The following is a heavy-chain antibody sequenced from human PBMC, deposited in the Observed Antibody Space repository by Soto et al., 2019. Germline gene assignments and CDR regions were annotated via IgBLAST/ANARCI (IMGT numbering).Heavy chain of an antibody. CDR3: AKDLNDYYYDTSGYYYGPRDYGLDV. V-gene: IGHV3-30*18. Sequence: VGSLRLSCVVFGLTFSSYGMHWVRQAPGKGLESVAVLSYDGSIKYYADSVKGRFTISRDNSKNTQYLQMNSLRAEDTAVYYCAKDLNDYYYDTSGYYYGPRDYGLDVWGQGTTVTVSS. D-gene: IGHD3-22*01. CDR1: GLTFSSYG. CDR2: LSYDGSIK. J-gene: IGHJ6*02.